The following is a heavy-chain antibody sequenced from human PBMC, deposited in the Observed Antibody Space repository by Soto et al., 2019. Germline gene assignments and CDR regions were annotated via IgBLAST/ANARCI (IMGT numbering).Heavy chain of an antibody. Sequence: ASVKVSCKASGYTFTSYGISWVRQAPGQGLERMGWVSAYNGNTNYAQKLQGRVTMTTDTSTSTGYMELRSLRSDDTAVFYWARVGIEAARTLGENDYWGQGTLVTVPS. J-gene: IGHJ4*02. CDR1: GYTFTSYG. V-gene: IGHV1-18*04. CDR3: ARVGIEAARTLGENDY. CDR2: VSAYNGNT. D-gene: IGHD6-13*01.